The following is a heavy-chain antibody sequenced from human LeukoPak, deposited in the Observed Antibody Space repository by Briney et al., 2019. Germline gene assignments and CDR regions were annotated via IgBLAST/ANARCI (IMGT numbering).Heavy chain of an antibody. V-gene: IGHV4-30-4*01. CDR3: AREVVVAADYYYYGMDV. CDR2: IYYSGST. CDR1: GGSTSSGDYY. D-gene: IGHD2-15*01. Sequence: PSETLSLTCTVSGGSTSSGDYYWSWIRQPPGKGLEWIGYIYYSGSTYYNPSLKSRVTISVDTSKNQFSLKLSSVTAADTAVYYCAREVVVAADYYYYGMDVWGKGTTVTVSS. J-gene: IGHJ6*04.